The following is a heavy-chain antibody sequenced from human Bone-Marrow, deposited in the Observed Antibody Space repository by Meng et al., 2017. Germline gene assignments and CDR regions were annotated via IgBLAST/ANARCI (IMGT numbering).Heavy chain of an antibody. Sequence: GESLKISCAASGFTFSDYYMSWIRQAPGKGLDWVSYISSSGRTIYYADSVKGRFTISRDNAKNSLYLQMNSLRAEDTAVYYCASGDYGDPITINWFDPWGQGTLVTVSS. CDR3: ASGDYGDPITINWFDP. V-gene: IGHV3-11*01. CDR2: ISSSGRTI. CDR1: GFTFSDYY. J-gene: IGHJ5*02. D-gene: IGHD4-17*01.